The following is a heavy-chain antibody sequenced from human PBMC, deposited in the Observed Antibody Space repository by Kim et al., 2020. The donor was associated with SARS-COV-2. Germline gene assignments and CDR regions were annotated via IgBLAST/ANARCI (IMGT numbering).Heavy chain of an antibody. V-gene: IGHV5-51*01. CDR3: ARLFGNYKDY. CDR2: DT. J-gene: IGHJ4*02. Sequence: DTRYSPSFHGQVTISADKSISTAYLQWSSLKASDTAMYYCARLFGNYKDYWGQGTLVTVSS. D-gene: IGHD4-4*01.